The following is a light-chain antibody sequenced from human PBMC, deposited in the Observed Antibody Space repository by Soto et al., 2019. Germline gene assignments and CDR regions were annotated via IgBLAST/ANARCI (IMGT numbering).Light chain of an antibody. J-gene: IGKJ2*03. Sequence: DIQMTQSPSTLSASAGDRVTITCRASQSISSWLAWYQQKPGKAPKLLIYDASSLESGVPSRFSGSGSGTEFTLTTSRLQPDDFATYCCQQNNSYGLHSFCKR. CDR2: DAS. CDR3: QQNNSYGLHS. CDR1: QSISSW. V-gene: IGKV1-5*01.